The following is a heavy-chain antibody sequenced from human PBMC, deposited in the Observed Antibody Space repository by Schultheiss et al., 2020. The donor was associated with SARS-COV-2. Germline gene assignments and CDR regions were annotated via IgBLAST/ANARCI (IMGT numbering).Heavy chain of an antibody. CDR2: IRSKANSYAT. CDR1: GFTFSGSA. J-gene: IGHJ3*02. D-gene: IGHD6-19*01. Sequence: GGSLRLSCAASGFTFSGSAMHWVRQASGKGLEWVGRIRSKANSYATAYAASVKGRFTISRDDSKNTAYLQMNSLKTEDTAVYYCAREEGGGEVAGAFDIWGQGTMVTVSS. V-gene: IGHV3-73*01. CDR3: AREEGGGEVAGAFDI.